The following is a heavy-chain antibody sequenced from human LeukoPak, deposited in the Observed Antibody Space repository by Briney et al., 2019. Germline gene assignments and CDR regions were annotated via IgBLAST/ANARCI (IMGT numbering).Heavy chain of an antibody. D-gene: IGHD2-15*01. CDR2: INPDGGGS. CDR3: ARSGVATCYY. Sequence: GGSLRLSCQASGFTFSNYAMSWVRRAPGKGLEWVSSINPDGGGSFFADSVKGRLTISRDDSRSVVYLQMNSLGAEDTAVYYCARSGVATCYYWGQGILVTVSS. J-gene: IGHJ4*02. CDR1: GFTFSNYA. V-gene: IGHV3-23*01.